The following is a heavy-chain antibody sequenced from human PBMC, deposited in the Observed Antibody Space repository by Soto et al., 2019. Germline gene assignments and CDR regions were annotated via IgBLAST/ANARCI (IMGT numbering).Heavy chain of an antibody. CDR1: GYTFTSYY. Sequence: ASVKVSCKTSGYTFTSYYIHWVRQAPGQGLEWMGIINPSVGSTSYPQKLQGRVTMTRDTSTGTVYMELSSLRSGDTAVYYCARHHLAPFRFMDVWGHGTPVTVSS. V-gene: IGHV1-46*01. CDR3: ARHHLAPFRFMDV. J-gene: IGHJ6*02. CDR2: INPSVGST.